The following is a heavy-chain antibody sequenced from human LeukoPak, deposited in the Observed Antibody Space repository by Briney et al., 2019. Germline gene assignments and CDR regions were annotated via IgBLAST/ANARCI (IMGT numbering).Heavy chain of an antibody. Sequence: GGSLRLSCAASGFTFSSYSMNWVRQAPGKGLEWVSSISSSSYIYYAVLVKGRFTISRDNAKNSLYLQMNSLRAEDTAVYYCAGSYGDYSRYWFDPWGQGTLVTVSS. D-gene: IGHD4-17*01. CDR1: GFTFSSYS. CDR3: AGSYGDYSRYWFDP. J-gene: IGHJ5*02. CDR2: ISSSSYI. V-gene: IGHV3-21*01.